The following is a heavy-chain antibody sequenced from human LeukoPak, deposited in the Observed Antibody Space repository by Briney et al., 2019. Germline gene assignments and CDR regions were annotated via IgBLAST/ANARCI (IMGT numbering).Heavy chain of an antibody. Sequence: SETLSLTCTVSGGSISSYYWSWIRQPPGKGLEWIGYIYYSGSTNYNPSLKSRVTISVDTSKNQFSLKLSSVTAADTAVYYCARHYDILTGSSSGWFDPWGQGTLVIVSS. J-gene: IGHJ5*02. V-gene: IGHV4-59*08. CDR3: ARHYDILTGSSSGWFDP. CDR2: IYYSGST. CDR1: GGSISSYY. D-gene: IGHD3-9*01.